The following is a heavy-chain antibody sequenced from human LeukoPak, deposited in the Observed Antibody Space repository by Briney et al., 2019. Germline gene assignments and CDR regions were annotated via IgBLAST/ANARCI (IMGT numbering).Heavy chain of an antibody. Sequence: PSETLSLTCTVSGGSISSYYWSWIRQPPGKGLEWLGYIYYSGSTNYNPSLKSRVTISVDTSKNQFSLKLSSVTAADTAVYYCASGRYDFWSGYSPTIFDYWGQGTLVTVSS. CDR2: IYYSGST. V-gene: IGHV4-59*01. J-gene: IGHJ4*02. D-gene: IGHD3-3*01. CDR3: ASGRYDFWSGYSPTIFDY. CDR1: GGSISSYY.